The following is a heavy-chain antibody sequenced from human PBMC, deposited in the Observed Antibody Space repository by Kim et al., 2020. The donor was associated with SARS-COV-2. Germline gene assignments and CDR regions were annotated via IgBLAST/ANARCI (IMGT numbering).Heavy chain of an antibody. Sequence: NPYRKSRVTISVDTSKNQFSLKLSSVTAADTAVYYCASPEYSSSWYYFDYWGQGTLVTVSS. D-gene: IGHD6-13*01. J-gene: IGHJ4*02. CDR3: ASPEYSSSWYYFDY. V-gene: IGHV4-39*01.